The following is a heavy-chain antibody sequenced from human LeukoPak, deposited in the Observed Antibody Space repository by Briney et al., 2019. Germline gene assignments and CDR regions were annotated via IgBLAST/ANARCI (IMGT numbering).Heavy chain of an antibody. CDR2: ISGSGGST. CDR3: AKKWGVGTTTLDYFDY. J-gene: IGHJ4*02. V-gene: IGHV3-23*01. D-gene: IGHD1-26*01. CDR1: GFTFSNYA. Sequence: GGSLRLSCAASGFTFSNYAMSWVRQAPGKGLEWVSGISGSGGSTYYADSVKGRFTISRDNSKNTLYLRMNSLTDEDTAVYYCAKKWGVGTTTLDYFDYWGQGTLVTVSS.